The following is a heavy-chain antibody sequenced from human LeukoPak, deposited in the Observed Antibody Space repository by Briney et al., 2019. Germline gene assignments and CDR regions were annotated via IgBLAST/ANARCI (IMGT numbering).Heavy chain of an antibody. J-gene: IGHJ4*02. CDR2: IYPGDSDT. CDR3: CRRGGGQNYHFYQ. D-gene: IGHD5-24*01. Sequence: GESLKISCQTSGYSFTSYWIGWVRQMPGKGLEWMGIIYPGDSDTRYSPSFQGQVTISADKSISTAYLQWSSLKASDTAIYYCCRRGGGQNYHFYQRGQGTPGTLSP. V-gene: IGHV5-51*01. CDR1: GYSFTSYW.